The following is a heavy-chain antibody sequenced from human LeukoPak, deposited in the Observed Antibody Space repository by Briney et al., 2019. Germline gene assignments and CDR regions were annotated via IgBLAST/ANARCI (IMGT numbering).Heavy chain of an antibody. CDR3: ARDHDDSQTNWFDP. CDR1: GGSISSYY. J-gene: IGHJ5*02. CDR2: IYTSGST. D-gene: IGHD3-22*01. Sequence: SETLSLTCTVSGGSISSYYWSWIRQPAGKGLEWIGRIYTSGSTNYNPSLKSRVTMSVDASKNQFSLKLSSVIAADTAVYYCARDHDDSQTNWFDPWGQGTLVTVSS. V-gene: IGHV4-4*07.